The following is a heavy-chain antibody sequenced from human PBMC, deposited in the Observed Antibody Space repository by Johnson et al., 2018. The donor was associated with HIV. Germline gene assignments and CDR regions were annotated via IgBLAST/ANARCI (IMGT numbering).Heavy chain of an antibody. Sequence: VQLVESGGGLVQPGGSLRLSCAASGFTFSSYAMRWVRQAPGKGLEWVSGISWNSGSIYYADSVKGRFTISRDNAKNSLYLQMNSLRVEDTAVYYCARGGRSFDIWGQGTVVTVSS. CDR1: GFTFSSYA. J-gene: IGHJ3*02. CDR3: ARGGRSFDI. V-gene: IGHV3-23*04. CDR2: ISWNSGSI.